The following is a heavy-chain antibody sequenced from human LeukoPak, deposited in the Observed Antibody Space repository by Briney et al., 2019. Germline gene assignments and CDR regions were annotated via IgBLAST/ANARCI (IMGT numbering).Heavy chain of an antibody. Sequence: SETLFLTCTVSGGSISSYYWSWIRQPPGKGLEWIGYIYYSGSTNYNPSLKSRVTISVDTSKNQFSLKLSSVTAAGTAVYYCARGRTTMIVVVWRNAFDIWGQGTMVTVSS. D-gene: IGHD3-22*01. J-gene: IGHJ3*02. CDR1: GGSISSYY. CDR2: IYYSGST. CDR3: ARGRTTMIVVVWRNAFDI. V-gene: IGHV4-59*01.